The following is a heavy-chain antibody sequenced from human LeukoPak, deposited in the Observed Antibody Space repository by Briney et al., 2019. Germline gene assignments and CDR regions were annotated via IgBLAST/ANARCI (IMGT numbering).Heavy chain of an antibody. CDR2: LSTDGSST. CDR3: SRVGTGTMRDD. J-gene: IGHJ4*02. CDR1: GFTFSSYC. D-gene: IGHD1-1*01. Sequence: GGSLRLSCAVSGFTFSSYCMHWVRQAPGQGLVLVSRLSTDGSSTSYADYVKGRFNISRNNAKNTLYLQMNSLTAEDTAVYYCSRVGTGTMRDDWGQGTLVTVSS. V-gene: IGHV3-74*01.